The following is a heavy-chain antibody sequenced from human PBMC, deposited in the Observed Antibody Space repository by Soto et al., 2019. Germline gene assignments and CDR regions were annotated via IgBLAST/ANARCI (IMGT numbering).Heavy chain of an antibody. V-gene: IGHV4-4*02. D-gene: IGHD1-26*01. CDR1: GGSISRSNW. J-gene: IGHJ6*02. CDR3: ARVSGSYYYGMDV. Sequence: PSETLSLTCAVSGGSISRSNWWSWVRQPPGKGLEWIGEIYHSGSTNYNPSLKSRVTISVDKSKNQFSLKLSSVTAADTAVYDCARVSGSYYYGMDVCGQGTTVTVAS. CDR2: IYHSGST.